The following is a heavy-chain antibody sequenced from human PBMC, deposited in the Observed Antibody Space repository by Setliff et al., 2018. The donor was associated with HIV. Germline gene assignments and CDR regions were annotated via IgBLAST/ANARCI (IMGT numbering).Heavy chain of an antibody. D-gene: IGHD3-10*01. CDR3: ARDHVFGSRTGFDP. CDR2: VFHSGSA. Sequence: SETLSLTCAVSAGPLNNRNWWSWVRQPPGKGLGWIGEVFHSGSANSNASLRLRVMISVHTSKNQFSLKLCAVTAAATAVYYCARDHVFGSRTGFDPWGPGILVTVSS. V-gene: IGHV4-4*02. CDR1: AGPLNNRNW. J-gene: IGHJ5*02.